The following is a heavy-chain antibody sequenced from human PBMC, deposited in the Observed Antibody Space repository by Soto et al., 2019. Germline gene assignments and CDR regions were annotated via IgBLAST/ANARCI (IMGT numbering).Heavy chain of an antibody. J-gene: IGHJ6*02. D-gene: IGHD2-8*02. Sequence: QVQLVQSGAEVKKPGASVKVSCKASGYTFTSYGISWVRQAPGQGLEWMGWISAYNGNTNYAQKLQGRVTMTTDTSTSTAYIEPRSLRSDDTAVYYCAGDLRRGLMVRYYYGMDVWGQGTTVTVSS. CDR1: GYTFTSYG. V-gene: IGHV1-18*01. CDR3: AGDLRRGLMVRYYYGMDV. CDR2: ISAYNGNT.